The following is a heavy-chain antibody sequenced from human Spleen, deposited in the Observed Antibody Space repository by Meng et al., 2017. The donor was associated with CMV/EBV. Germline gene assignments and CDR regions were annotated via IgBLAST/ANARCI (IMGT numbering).Heavy chain of an antibody. J-gene: IGHJ4*02. CDR2: ISYTGDTI. D-gene: IGHD3-3*01. CDR1: GFTFNDYA. V-gene: IGHV3-48*03. Sequence: GGSLRLSCAASGFTFNDYAMHWVRQAPGKGLEWVSYISYTGDTIYYADSVKGRFTISRDNAKNSLSLQMNSLRAEDTAVYYCTRGWRTGDYWGQGTLVTVSS. CDR3: TRGWRTGDY.